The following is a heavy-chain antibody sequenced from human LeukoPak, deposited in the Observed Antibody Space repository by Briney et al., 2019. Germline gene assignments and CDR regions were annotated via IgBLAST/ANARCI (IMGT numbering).Heavy chain of an antibody. J-gene: IGHJ3*02. CDR2: IYYSGST. CDR1: GGSISSYY. Sequence: SETLSLTCTVSGGSISSYYWSWIRQPPGKGLEWIGYIYYSGSTNYNPSLTSRVTISVDTSKNQFSLKLSSVTAADTAVYYCAREGPPDAFDIWGQGTMVTVSS. V-gene: IGHV4-59*01. CDR3: AREGPPDAFDI.